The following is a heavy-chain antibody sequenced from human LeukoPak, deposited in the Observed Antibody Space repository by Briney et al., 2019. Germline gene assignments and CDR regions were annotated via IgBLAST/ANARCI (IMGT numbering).Heavy chain of an antibody. CDR3: ARILNSSRLFDY. Sequence: GGSLRLSCAASGFTFSSYSMNWVRQAPGKRLEWVSSISSSSSYIYYADSVKGRFTISRDNAKNSLYLQMNSLRAEDTAVYYCARILNSSRLFDYWGQGTLVTVSS. CDR2: ISSSSSYI. J-gene: IGHJ4*02. V-gene: IGHV3-21*01. D-gene: IGHD6-13*01. CDR1: GFTFSSYS.